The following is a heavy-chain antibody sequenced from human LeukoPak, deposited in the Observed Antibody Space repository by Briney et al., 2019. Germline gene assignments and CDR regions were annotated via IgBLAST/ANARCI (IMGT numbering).Heavy chain of an antibody. Sequence: SETLSLTCTVSGFSISSGYYWGWIRQPPGKGLEWIGNIYHSGSTYYNPSLKSRVTTSLDTSKNQFSLKLTSVTAADTAVYYCARDKGDRQYNWFDPWGQGTLVTVSS. V-gene: IGHV4-38-2*02. CDR3: ARDKGDRQYNWFDP. J-gene: IGHJ5*02. D-gene: IGHD3-22*01. CDR2: IYHSGST. CDR1: GFSISSGYY.